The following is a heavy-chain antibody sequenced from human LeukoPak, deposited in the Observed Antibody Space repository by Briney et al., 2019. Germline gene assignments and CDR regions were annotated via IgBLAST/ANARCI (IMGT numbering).Heavy chain of an antibody. D-gene: IGHD3-22*01. J-gene: IGHJ5*02. CDR3: ARDQNYDTFLNWFDP. V-gene: IGHV1-69*13. CDR1: GGTFSSYA. CDR2: IIPIFGTA. Sequence: SVKVSCKASGGTFSSYAISWVRQAPGQGLEWMGGIIPIFGTANYAQKFQGRVTITADESTSTAYMELSSLRSEDTAVYYCARDQNYDTFLNWFDPWGRGTLVTVSS.